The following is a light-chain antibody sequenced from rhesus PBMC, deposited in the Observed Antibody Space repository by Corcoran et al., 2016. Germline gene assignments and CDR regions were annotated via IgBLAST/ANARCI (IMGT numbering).Light chain of an antibody. Sequence: QVILTQSPATLSLSPGERATLSCRASQSVSNYLAWYQQKPGQAPRLLIYGASSRATGLPDRFSGIGSGTDFTLTISRLEPEDVGIYHCYQHSSGYTFGPGTKLDIK. V-gene: IGKV3-10*01. CDR3: YQHSSGYT. J-gene: IGKJ3*01. CDR2: GAS. CDR1: QSVSNY.